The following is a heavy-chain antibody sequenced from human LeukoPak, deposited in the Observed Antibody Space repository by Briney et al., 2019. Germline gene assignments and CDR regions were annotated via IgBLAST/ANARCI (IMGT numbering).Heavy chain of an antibody. J-gene: IGHJ4*02. V-gene: IGHV3-21*06. CDR2: ISSDGSDK. Sequence: GGSLRLSCAASGFTFSTYSMSWVRQTPGKGLEWVSSISSDGSDKFHADPVKGRFTISRDNAKNSLHLHMNSLRPEDTAVYYCARDRHSSGWSAFDYCGQGTLVTVSS. D-gene: IGHD6-19*01. CDR1: GFTFSTYS. CDR3: ARDRHSSGWSAFDY.